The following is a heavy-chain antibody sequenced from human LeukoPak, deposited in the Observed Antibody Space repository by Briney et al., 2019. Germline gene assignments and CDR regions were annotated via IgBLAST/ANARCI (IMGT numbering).Heavy chain of an antibody. CDR3: ARESQSVLWFGVPL. Sequence: SETLSLTCTVSGGSISSYYWSWIRQPPGKGLEWIGTIYHDGRTYFNPSLKSRVTISLDTSKNQFSLKLSSVTAADTAVYHCARESQSVLWFGVPLWAHETLVTVPS. V-gene: IGHV4-59*12. CDR1: GGSISSYY. J-gene: IGHJ4*01. D-gene: IGHD3-10*01. CDR2: IYHDGRT.